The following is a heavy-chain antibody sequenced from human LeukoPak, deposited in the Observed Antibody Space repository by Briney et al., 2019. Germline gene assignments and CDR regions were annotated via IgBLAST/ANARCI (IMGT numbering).Heavy chain of an antibody. D-gene: IGHD3-10*01. J-gene: IGHJ4*02. V-gene: IGHV4-34*01. CDR1: GGSFSGYY. Sequence: SEALSLTCAVYGGSFSGYYWSWLRQPPGKGLEWIGEINHSGSTNYNPSLKSRVTISVDTSKNQFSLKLSSVTAADTAVYYCARRGSGSYRRIPFDYWGQGTLVTVSS. CDR2: INHSGST. CDR3: ARRGSGSYRRIPFDY.